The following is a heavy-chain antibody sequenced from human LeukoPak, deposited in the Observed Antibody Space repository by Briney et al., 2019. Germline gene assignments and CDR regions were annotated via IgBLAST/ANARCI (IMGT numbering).Heavy chain of an antibody. CDR2: ISSSSSTI. CDR1: GFTFSSYS. Sequence: GSLRLSCAASGFTFSSYSMNWVRQAPGKGLEWVSYISSSSSTIYYADSVKGRFTISRDNAKNSLYLQMNSLRAEDTAVYYCARDQRSVPGNWFTYCFESAYLHYWGQGTLVTVSS. J-gene: IGHJ4*02. V-gene: IGHV3-48*01. D-gene: IGHD3-22*01. CDR3: ARDQRSVPGNWFTYCFESAYLHY.